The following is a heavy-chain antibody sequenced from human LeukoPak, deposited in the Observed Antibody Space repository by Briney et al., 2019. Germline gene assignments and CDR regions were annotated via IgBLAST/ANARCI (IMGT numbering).Heavy chain of an antibody. CDR2: IRYDGSNK. J-gene: IGHJ4*02. Sequence: GGSLRLSCAASGFTFSSYGMHWVRQAPGKGLEWVAFIRYDGSNKYYADSVKGRFTISRDNAKNSLYLQMNSLRAEDTAVYYCARIYGDYAWYYFDYWGQGTLVTVSS. V-gene: IGHV3-30*02. CDR3: ARIYGDYAWYYFDY. D-gene: IGHD4-17*01. CDR1: GFTFSSYG.